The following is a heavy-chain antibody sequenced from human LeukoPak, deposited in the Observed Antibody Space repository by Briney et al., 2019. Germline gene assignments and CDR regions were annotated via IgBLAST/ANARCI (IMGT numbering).Heavy chain of an antibody. CDR2: MNPNSGNT. CDR1: GYTFTSYY. V-gene: IGHV1-8*02. J-gene: IGHJ6*03. D-gene: IGHD5-18*01. CDR3: ARGREIQLWFSYYYYMDV. Sequence: ASVKVSCKASGYTFTSYYMHWVRQAPGQGLEWMGWMNPNSGNTGYAQKFQGRVTMTRNTSISTAYMELSSLRSEDTAVYYCARGREIQLWFSYYYYMDVWGKGTTVTVSS.